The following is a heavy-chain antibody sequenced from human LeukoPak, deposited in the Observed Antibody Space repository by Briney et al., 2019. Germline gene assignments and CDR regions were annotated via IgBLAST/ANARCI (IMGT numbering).Heavy chain of an antibody. V-gene: IGHV3-9*01. D-gene: IGHD4-17*01. CDR2: ISWNSGSI. CDR3: ARDSRGDYGDY. Sequence: GGSLRLSCAASGFTFDDYAMHWVRHAPGKGLEWVSGISWNSGSIGYADSVKGRFTISRDNAKNSLYLQMNSLRAEDTAVYYCARDSRGDYGDYWGQGTLVTVSS. J-gene: IGHJ4*02. CDR1: GFTFDDYA.